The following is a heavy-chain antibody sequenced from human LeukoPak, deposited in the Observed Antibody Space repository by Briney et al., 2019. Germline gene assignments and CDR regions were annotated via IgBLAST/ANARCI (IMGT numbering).Heavy chain of an antibody. CDR1: GFTFSSYS. V-gene: IGHV3-48*02. Sequence: GGSLRLSCAASGFTFSSYSMNWVRQAPGKGLEWVSYISSSSSTIYYADSVKGRFTISRDNAKNSLYLQMNSLRDEDTAVYYCARDDPPLTYYYDSGDAFDIWGQGTMVTVSS. CDR2: ISSSSSTI. J-gene: IGHJ3*02. CDR3: ARDDPPLTYYYDSGDAFDI. D-gene: IGHD3-22*01.